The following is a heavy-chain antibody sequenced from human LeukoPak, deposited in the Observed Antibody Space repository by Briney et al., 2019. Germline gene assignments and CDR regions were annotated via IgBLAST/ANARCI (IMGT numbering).Heavy chain of an antibody. CDR2: ISGSGGST. CDR1: GFTFSSYA. Sequence: GGSPRLSCAASGFTFSSYAMSWVRQAPGKGLEWVSAISGSGGSTYYADSVKGRFTISRDNSKNTLYLQMNSLRAEDTAVYYCAKDQRNSGYEFDYWGQGTLVTVSS. D-gene: IGHD5-12*01. J-gene: IGHJ4*02. V-gene: IGHV3-23*01. CDR3: AKDQRNSGYEFDY.